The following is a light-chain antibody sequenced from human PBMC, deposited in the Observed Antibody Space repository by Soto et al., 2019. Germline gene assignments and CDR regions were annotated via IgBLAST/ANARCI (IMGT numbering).Light chain of an antibody. CDR3: CSYTSSTAYV. CDR2: DVN. V-gene: IGLV2-14*03. CDR1: SGDIGLYNF. J-gene: IGLJ1*01. Sequence: QSALTQPASVSGSPGQSITISCTGSSGDIGLYNFVSWYQQHPGRAPKLMIYDVNNRPSGVFDRFTGSKSGNTAPLTISWFQSEDEADYYCCSYTSSTAYVFGSGTKVTV.